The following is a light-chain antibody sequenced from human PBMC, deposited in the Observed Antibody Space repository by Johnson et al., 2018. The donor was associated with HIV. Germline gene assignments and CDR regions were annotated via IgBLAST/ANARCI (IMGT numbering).Light chain of an antibody. CDR1: SPNIGNNF. J-gene: IGLJ1*01. CDR2: DNN. V-gene: IGLV1-51*01. CDR3: ETWDFRLSAYV. Sequence: QSVLTQPPSVSAAPGQKVTISCSGSSPNIGNNFVSWYQQLPGTAPKLLIYDNNKRPSGIPDRFSGSKSGTSATLGITGLQNGDEADYYCETWDFRLSAYVVGTGTKLTFL.